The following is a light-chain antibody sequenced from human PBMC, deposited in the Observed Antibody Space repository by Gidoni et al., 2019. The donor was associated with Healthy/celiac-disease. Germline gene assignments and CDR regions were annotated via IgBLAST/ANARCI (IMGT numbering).Light chain of an antibody. J-gene: IGKJ4*01. CDR3: QQYNSYSELT. CDR1: QSISSW. CDR2: DAS. Sequence: DIQMTQSPSTLSASVGDRVTITCRASQSISSWLAWYQQKPGKAPKLLIYDASSLESGVPSRFSGSGSGTEFTRTISSLQPDDFATYYCQQYNSYSELTFXGXTKVEIK. V-gene: IGKV1-5*01.